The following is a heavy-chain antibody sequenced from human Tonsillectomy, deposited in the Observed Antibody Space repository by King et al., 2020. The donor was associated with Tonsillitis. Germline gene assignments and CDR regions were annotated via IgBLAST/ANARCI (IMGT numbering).Heavy chain of an antibody. CDR2: INWNGDST. V-gene: IGHV3-20*04. D-gene: IGHD2-15*01. J-gene: IGHJ6*03. CDR1: GFTFDDYG. Sequence: VQLVESGGGVVRPGGSLRLSCAASGFTFDDYGMNWVRQAPGKGLEWVSGINWNGDSTGYADSVKGRFTISRDNAKNSLYLQMNRLRAEDTALYYCARGFRVGAAVPIYCYYYMDVWGKGTTVTVSS. CDR3: ARGFRVGAAVPIYCYYYMDV.